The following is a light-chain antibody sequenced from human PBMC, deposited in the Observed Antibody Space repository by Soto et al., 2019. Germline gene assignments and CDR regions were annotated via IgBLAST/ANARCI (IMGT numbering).Light chain of an antibody. J-gene: IGKJ4*01. CDR1: QSLLHTDGYNY. V-gene: IGKV2-28*01. CDR3: MQSLQTPLG. CDR2: LAS. Sequence: DIEMTQSPLSLPVTPGEPASLSCRSSQSLLHTDGYNYLDWYLQKPGQSPQLLIYLASYRASGVPDRLSGSGSGTDFTLTISRVEPEDFGVYYCMQSLQTPLGFGGVTKVAIK.